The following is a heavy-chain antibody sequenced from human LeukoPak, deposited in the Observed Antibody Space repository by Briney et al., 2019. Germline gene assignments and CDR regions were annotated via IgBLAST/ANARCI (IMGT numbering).Heavy chain of an antibody. CDR2: ISSSSSTI. V-gene: IGHV3-48*01. Sequence: GGSLRLSCAASGFTFSSYSMNWVRQAPGKGLEWVSYISSSSSTIYYADSVKGRFTISRDNAKNSLYLQMNSLRAEDTAVYYCARGRSTYYDFWSGYSYFDYWGQGTLVTVSS. CDR3: ARGRSTYYDFWSGYSYFDY. J-gene: IGHJ4*02. D-gene: IGHD3-3*01. CDR1: GFTFSSYS.